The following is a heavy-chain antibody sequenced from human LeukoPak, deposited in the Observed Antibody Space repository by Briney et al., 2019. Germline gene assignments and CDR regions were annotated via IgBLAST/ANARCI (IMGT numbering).Heavy chain of an antibody. D-gene: IGHD6-13*01. Sequence: PGGSLRLSCTASGFTFISNGMHWVRQAPGKGLEWVALISYDGNNKFYADSVRGRFTISRDNSMKTLYLQMDSLRPEDTAVYYCAKCFLGSTCIDYWGQGTLVTVSS. V-gene: IGHV3-30*18. CDR2: ISYDGNNK. CDR3: AKCFLGSTCIDY. CDR1: GFTFISNG. J-gene: IGHJ4*02.